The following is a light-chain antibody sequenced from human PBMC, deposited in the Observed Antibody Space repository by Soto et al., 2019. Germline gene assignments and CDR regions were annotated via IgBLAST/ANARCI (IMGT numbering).Light chain of an antibody. CDR2: DAS. CDR3: QQYDDWPET. Sequence: EKVMKQSPATLSVSPGERATLSCRASQSVSSYLAWYQQKPGQAPRLLIYDASTRATGVPARVSGSGSGTEFTLTISSLQYEDLAVYYCQQYDDWPETFGQGTKVEIK. CDR1: QSVSSY. J-gene: IGKJ1*01. V-gene: IGKV3-15*01.